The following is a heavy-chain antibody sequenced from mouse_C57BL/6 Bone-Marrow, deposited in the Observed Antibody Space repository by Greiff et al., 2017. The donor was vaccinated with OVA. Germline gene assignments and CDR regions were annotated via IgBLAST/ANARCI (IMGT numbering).Heavy chain of an antibody. CDR2: ISSGSSTI. Sequence: EVMLVESGGGLVKPGGSLKLSCAASGFTFSDYGMHWVRQAPEKGLEWVAYISSGSSTIYYADTVKGRFTISRDNAKTTLFLQMTSLRSEDTAMYYCARMRLRRYYAMDYWGQGTSVTVSS. CDR3: ARMRLRRYYAMDY. D-gene: IGHD2-4*01. V-gene: IGHV5-17*01. CDR1: GFTFSDYG. J-gene: IGHJ4*01.